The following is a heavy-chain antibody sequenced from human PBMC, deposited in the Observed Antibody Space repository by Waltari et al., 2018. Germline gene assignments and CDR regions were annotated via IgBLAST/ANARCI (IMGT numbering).Heavy chain of an antibody. J-gene: IGHJ3*02. CDR3: ARAIAAAGTPISLDAFDI. CDR2: IIPIFGTA. V-gene: IGHV1-69*05. Sequence: QVQLVQSGAEVKKPGSSVKVSCKASGGTFSSYAISWVRQAPGQGLEWMGGIIPIFGTATYAQQVQGRVTITTDESTSTAYMGLSSLRSEDTAVYYCARAIAAAGTPISLDAFDIWGQGTMVTVSS. D-gene: IGHD6-13*01. CDR1: GGTFSSYA.